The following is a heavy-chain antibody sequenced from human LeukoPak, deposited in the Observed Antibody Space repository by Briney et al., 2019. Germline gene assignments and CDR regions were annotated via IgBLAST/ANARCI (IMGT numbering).Heavy chain of an antibody. CDR1: GYPISSGYY. J-gene: IGHJ4*02. CDR2: IYHSGST. V-gene: IGHV4-38-2*02. Sequence: SETLSLTCTVSGYPISSGYYWGWIRQPPGKGLEWIGSIYHSGSTYYNPSLKSRVTISVDTSKNQFSLKLSSVTAADTAVYYCARLRNYFDYWGQGTLVTVSS. CDR3: ARLRNYFDY.